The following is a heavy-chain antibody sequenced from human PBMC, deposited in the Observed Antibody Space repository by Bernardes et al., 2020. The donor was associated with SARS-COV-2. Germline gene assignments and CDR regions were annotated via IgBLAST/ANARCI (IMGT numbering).Heavy chain of an antibody. CDR2: IVVGSGNT. D-gene: IGHD3-22*01. CDR3: AAGEYYDDTGYDYYYHGMDV. Sequence: SVKVSCKASGFTFSNTAVQWVRQARGQRLEWIGWIVVGSGNTNYAQRFQERVTITRDMSTSTAYMELSSLRSEDTAVFYCAAGEYYDDTGYDYYYHGMDVWGQGTTVTGPS. CDR1: GFTFSNTA. J-gene: IGHJ6*02. V-gene: IGHV1-58*01.